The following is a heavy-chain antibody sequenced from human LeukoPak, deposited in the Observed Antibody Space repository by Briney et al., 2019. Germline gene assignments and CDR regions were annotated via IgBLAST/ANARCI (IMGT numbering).Heavy chain of an antibody. D-gene: IGHD1-26*01. Sequence: ASVKVSCKASGYTFTAYHLHWVRQGLGQGLEWMGRITPDSGDTNYAQQFQGRVTMTRDTSITTVYMELSSLTSDDTAVYYCARDLSSTPHWELDYWGQGTLVTVSS. CDR2: ITPDSGDT. CDR3: ARDLSSTPHWELDY. J-gene: IGHJ4*02. CDR1: GYTFTAYH. V-gene: IGHV1-2*06.